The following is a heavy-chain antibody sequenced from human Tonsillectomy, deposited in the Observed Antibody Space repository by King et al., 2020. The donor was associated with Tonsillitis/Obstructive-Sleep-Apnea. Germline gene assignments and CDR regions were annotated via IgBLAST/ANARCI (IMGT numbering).Heavy chain of an antibody. V-gene: IGHV1-24*01. CDR1: GNTLTELS. J-gene: IGHJ5*02. CDR3: ATVYCSRTSCYKDWFDP. CDR2: FDPEDGET. Sequence: QLVQSGAEVKKPGASVKVSCKVSGNTLTELSMHWVRQAPGKGLEWMGGFDPEDGETIYAQRFQGRVTMTEDTSTDTVYMDLSSLRSEDTAVYYCATVYCSRTSCYKDWFDPWGQGTLVPVSS. D-gene: IGHD2-2*02.